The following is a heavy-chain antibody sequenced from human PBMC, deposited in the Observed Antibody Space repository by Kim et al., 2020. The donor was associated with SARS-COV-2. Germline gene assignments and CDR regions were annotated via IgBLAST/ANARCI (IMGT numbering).Heavy chain of an antibody. J-gene: IGHJ5*02. Sequence: NPSPQGRVTITVETSKNQLSLKLSSVTAADTAVYYCARDQDPLQNWFDPWGQGTLVTVSS. V-gene: IGHV4-59*01. CDR3: ARDQDPLQNWFDP.